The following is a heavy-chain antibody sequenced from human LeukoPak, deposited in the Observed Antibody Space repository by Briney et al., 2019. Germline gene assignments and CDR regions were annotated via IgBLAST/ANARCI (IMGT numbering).Heavy chain of an antibody. Sequence: GGSLRLSCAASGFTFSSYSMNWVRQAPGKGLEWVSSISSSSSYIYYADSVRGRFTNSRDNAKNSLYLQMDSLRAEDTAVYYCARGLGELDYWGQGTLVTVSS. CDR2: ISSSSSYI. D-gene: IGHD4-17*01. V-gene: IGHV3-21*01. J-gene: IGHJ4*02. CDR1: GFTFSSYS. CDR3: ARGLGELDY.